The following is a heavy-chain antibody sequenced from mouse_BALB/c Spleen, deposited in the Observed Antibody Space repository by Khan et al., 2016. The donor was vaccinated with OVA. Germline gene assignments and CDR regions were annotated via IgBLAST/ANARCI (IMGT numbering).Heavy chain of an antibody. CDR1: GYSITSGYG. J-gene: IGHJ2*01. CDR2: ISYSGST. V-gene: IGHV3-2*02. Sequence: EVQLQESGPGLVKPSQSLSLTCTVTGYSITSGYGWNWIRQFPGNKLEWMGYISYSGSTNYNPSLKSRISITRDTSKNQFFLQLNSVTAEDAATYYCARTARIKYWGQGTTLTVSS. CDR3: ARTARIKY. D-gene: IGHD1-2*01.